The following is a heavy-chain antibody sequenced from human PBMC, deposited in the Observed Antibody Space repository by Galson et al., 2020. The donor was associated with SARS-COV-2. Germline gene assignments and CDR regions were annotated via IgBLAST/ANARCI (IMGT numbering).Heavy chain of an antibody. Sequence: TGGSLRLSCAASGFTFSNYAMSWVRQAPGKGLEWLSAIGGSDATTHYADSLKGRFAISRDNSKNTVYLQMNSLRAEDTAVYYCAKDPVPYIDWFYAFDAWGQGTRVTVSS. J-gene: IGHJ3*01. CDR1: GFTFSNYA. D-gene: IGHD3-9*01. CDR3: AKDPVPYIDWFYAFDA. V-gene: IGHV3-23*01. CDR2: IGGSDATT.